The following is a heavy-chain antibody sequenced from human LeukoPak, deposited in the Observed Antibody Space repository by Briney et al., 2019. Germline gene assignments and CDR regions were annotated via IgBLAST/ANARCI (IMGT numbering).Heavy chain of an antibody. Sequence: GGSLRLSCVASGFTFSTYGMIWVRQAPGKGPEWVSLVSNSGDTTNYADSVKGRFTISRDNSKNTLYLQMDSLRAEDTAAYYCANVGSSTFGSTGFWGQGTLVTVSS. CDR3: ANVGSSTFGSTGF. CDR1: GFTFSTYG. D-gene: IGHD3-16*01. CDR2: VSNSGDTT. J-gene: IGHJ4*02. V-gene: IGHV3-23*01.